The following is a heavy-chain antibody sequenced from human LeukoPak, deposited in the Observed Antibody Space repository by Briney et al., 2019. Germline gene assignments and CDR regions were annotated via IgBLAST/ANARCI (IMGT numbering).Heavy chain of an antibody. D-gene: IGHD3-9*01. CDR1: GFTFDDYA. CDR2: ISWNSGSI. CDR3: AKGGGYFDWSDFDY. Sequence: GGSLRLSCAASGFTFDDYAMHWVRQAPGKGLEWGSGISWNSGSIGYADSVKGRFTISRDNAKNSLYLQMNSLRAEDTALYYCAKGGGYFDWSDFDYWGQGTLVTVSS. J-gene: IGHJ4*02. V-gene: IGHV3-9*01.